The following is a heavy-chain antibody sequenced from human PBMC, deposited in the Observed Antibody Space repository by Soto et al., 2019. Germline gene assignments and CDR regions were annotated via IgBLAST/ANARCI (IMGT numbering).Heavy chain of an antibody. J-gene: IGHJ6*02. CDR2: ISSSGSTI. Sequence: PGGSRRLSCAASGFTFSDYYMSWIRQAPGKGLEWVSYISSSGSTIYYADSVKGRFTISRDNAKNSLYLQMNSLRAEDTAVYYCARAPDIVVVVAANGMDVWGQGTTVTVSS. D-gene: IGHD2-15*01. CDR1: GFTFSDYY. V-gene: IGHV3-11*01. CDR3: ARAPDIVVVVAANGMDV.